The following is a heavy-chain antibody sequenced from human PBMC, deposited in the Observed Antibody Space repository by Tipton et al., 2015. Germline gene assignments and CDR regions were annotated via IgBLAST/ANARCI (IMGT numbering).Heavy chain of an antibody. Sequence: VQLVQSGAEVKKPGESLKISCKDSGYSFSNSWIGWVRQMPGKGLEWMGIIYPGDSDTRYSPSFEGQVTISADMSISTAYLQWSSLKASDTAMYYCAVTTVTNTRLESWGQGTLVTVSS. CDR3: AVTTVTNTRLES. CDR2: IYPGDSDT. J-gene: IGHJ4*02. D-gene: IGHD4-17*01. V-gene: IGHV5-51*01. CDR1: GYSFSNSW.